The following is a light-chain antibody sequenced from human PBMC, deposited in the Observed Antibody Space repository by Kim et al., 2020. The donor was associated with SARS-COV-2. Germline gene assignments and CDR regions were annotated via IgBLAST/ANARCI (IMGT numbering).Light chain of an antibody. V-gene: IGKV1-NL1*01. CDR3: QQYFQNPPT. CDR1: QGIANS. CDR2: TAS. J-gene: IGKJ1*01. Sequence: DIQMTQSPSSLSASVGDRVTITCRASQGIANSLAWYQQKPGNAPTLLLYTASFLETGVSSRFSGSGSGTDYTLTISSLQPEDFATYYCQQYFQNPPTFGQGTKVDIK.